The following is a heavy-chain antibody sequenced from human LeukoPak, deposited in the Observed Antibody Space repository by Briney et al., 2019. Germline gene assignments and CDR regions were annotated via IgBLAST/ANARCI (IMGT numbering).Heavy chain of an antibody. V-gene: IGHV1-18*01. J-gene: IGHJ4*02. CDR3: ARSRSYSSSWYSDFDY. CDR2: ISAYNGNT. D-gene: IGHD6-13*01. CDR1: GYTFTSYG. Sequence: ASVKVSCKASGYTFTSYGISWVRQAPGQGLEWMGWISAYNGNTNYAQKLQGRVIMTTDTSTSTAYMELRSLRSDDTAVYYCARSRSYSSSWYSDFDYWGQGTLVTVSS.